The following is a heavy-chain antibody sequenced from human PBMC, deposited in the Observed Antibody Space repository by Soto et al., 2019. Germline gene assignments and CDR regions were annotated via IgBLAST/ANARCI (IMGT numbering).Heavy chain of an antibody. D-gene: IGHD2-2*01. V-gene: IGHV1-3*01. CDR2: INAGNGNT. J-gene: IGHJ6*02. Sequence: GASVKVSCKASGYTFTSYAMHWVRQAPGQRLEWMGWINAGNGNTKYSQKFQGRVTITRDTSASTAYMELSSLRSEDTAVYYCARVDQLLPYYYGMDVWGQGTTVTVSS. CDR3: ARVDQLLPYYYGMDV. CDR1: GYTFTSYA.